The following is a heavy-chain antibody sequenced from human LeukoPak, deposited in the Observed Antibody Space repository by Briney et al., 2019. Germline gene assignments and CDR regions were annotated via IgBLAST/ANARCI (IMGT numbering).Heavy chain of an antibody. V-gene: IGHV4-39*01. CDR3: ARSPWASSISAVDH. D-gene: IGHD6-13*01. CDR2: MSNSGST. J-gene: IGHJ4*02. CDR1: GASISSSSSFF. Sequence: SETLSLTCTVSGASISSSSSFFWAWIRQPPGKGLEWIGTMSNSGSTYYNPSLKSRVTISGDTSKNQFSLKLSSVTAADTAVYYCARSPWASSISAVDHWGQGTLVTVSS.